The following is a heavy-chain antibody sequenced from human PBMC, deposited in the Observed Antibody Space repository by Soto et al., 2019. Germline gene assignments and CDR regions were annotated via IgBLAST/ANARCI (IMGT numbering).Heavy chain of an antibody. CDR3: AKASGYSYGYPWFDP. CDR2: ISYDGSNK. CDR1: GFTFSSYG. J-gene: IGHJ5*02. Sequence: GGSLRLSCAASGFTFSSYGMHWVRQAPGKGLEWVAVISYDGSNKYYAESVKGRFTISRDNSKNTLYLQMNRLRAEDTAVYYCAKASGYSYGYPWFDPWGQGTLVTVS. D-gene: IGHD5-18*01. V-gene: IGHV3-30*18.